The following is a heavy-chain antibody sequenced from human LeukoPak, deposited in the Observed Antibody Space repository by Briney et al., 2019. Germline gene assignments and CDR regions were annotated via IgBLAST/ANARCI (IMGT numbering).Heavy chain of an antibody. D-gene: IGHD2-2*02. CDR3: ARHLRYCSSTSCYIYYYMDV. CDR2: ISSSSSYI. J-gene: IGHJ6*03. Sequence: GESLRLSCAASGFTFSSYSMNWVRQAPGKGLEWVSSISSSSSYIYYADSVKGRFTISRDNAKNSLYLQMNSLRAEDTAVYYCARHLRYCSSTSCYIYYYMDVWGKGTTVTVSS. CDR1: GFTFSSYS. V-gene: IGHV3-21*01.